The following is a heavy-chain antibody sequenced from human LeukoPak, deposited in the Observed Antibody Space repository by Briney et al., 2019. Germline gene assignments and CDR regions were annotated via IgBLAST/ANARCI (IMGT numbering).Heavy chain of an antibody. Sequence: SETLSLTCTVSGGSISSSSYYWGWIRQPAGKGLEWIGSIYYSGSTYYNPSLKSRVTISVDTSKNQFSLKLSSVTAADTAVYYCARLYWTGHFQLLFDYWGQGTLVTVSS. CDR2: IYYSGST. J-gene: IGHJ4*02. CDR3: ARLYWTGHFQLLFDY. D-gene: IGHD2-2*01. CDR1: GGSISSSSYY. V-gene: IGHV4-39*01.